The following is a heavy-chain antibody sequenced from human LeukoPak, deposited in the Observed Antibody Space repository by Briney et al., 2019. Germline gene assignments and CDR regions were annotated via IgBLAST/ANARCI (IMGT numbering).Heavy chain of an antibody. CDR1: GFTVSSNY. V-gene: IGHV3-66*01. CDR2: IYRVGRT. D-gene: IGHD4-23*01. CDR3: ARDGGNNSWYGMDV. J-gene: IGHJ6*02. Sequence: GGSLRLSCAASGFTVSSNYMSWVRQAPGKGLEGVSIIYRVGRTFYADSVEGRFTISRDNFKNTLYLQMNSLRVEDTAIYYCARDGGNNSWYGMDVWGQGTTVTVSS.